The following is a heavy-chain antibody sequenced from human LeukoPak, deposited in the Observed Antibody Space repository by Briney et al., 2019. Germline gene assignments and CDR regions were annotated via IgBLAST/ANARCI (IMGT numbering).Heavy chain of an antibody. D-gene: IGHD3-16*01. CDR1: GGSFCGYY. CDR3: ARASAYSISSGVNC. J-gene: IGHJ4*02. V-gene: IGHV4-34*01. Sequence: SETLSLTCAVYGGSFCGYYWMWIRQPPGKGLEWIGEINDSGITNYISSLKSRVTISVDTSKKQYSLKLSAVSAADTAVYYCARASAYSISSGVNCWGQGTLVTVSS. CDR2: INDSGIT.